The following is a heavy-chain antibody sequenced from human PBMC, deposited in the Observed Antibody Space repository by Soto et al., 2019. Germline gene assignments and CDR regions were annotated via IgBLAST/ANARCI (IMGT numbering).Heavy chain of an antibody. CDR2: INSDGNST. CDR1: GFTFSPFG. V-gene: IGHV3-74*01. CDR3: ASLRSWRVDY. D-gene: IGHD1-26*01. J-gene: IGHJ4*02. Sequence: PGGSLRLSYAASGFTFSPFGMHWVRQVPGKGPVWVSRINSDGNSTSYADSVKGRFTISRDNAKNTLYLQMNSLRAEDTAVYYCASLRSWRVDYWGQGTLVTVSS.